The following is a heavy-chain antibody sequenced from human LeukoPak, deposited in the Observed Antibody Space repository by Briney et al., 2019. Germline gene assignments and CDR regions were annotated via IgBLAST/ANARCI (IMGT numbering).Heavy chain of an antibody. D-gene: IGHD4-23*01. CDR1: GGSFSGYY. V-gene: IGHV4-34*01. J-gene: IGHJ1*01. Sequence: PSETLSLTCAVYGGSFSGYYWSWIRQPPGKGLEWIGEINHSGSTNYNPSLKSRVTISVDTSKNQFSLKLSSVTAADTAVYYCARYLDYGGNSRVFQHWGQGTLVTVSS. CDR2: INHSGST. CDR3: ARYLDYGGNSRVFQH.